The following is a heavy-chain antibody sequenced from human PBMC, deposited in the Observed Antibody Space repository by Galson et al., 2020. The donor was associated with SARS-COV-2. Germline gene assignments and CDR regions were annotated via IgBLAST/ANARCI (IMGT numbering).Heavy chain of an antibody. CDR2: IDWDDEK. Sequence: SGPTLVKPTETLTLTCTVSGFSLTTNGMRVNWIRQSPGKALEWLARIDWDDEKFYSTPLKTRLTISKDTSKNQVVLKMTNMDPVDTGTYYCARISYDSSGSGYFDYWGQGSLVTVSS. CDR1: GFSLTTNGMR. D-gene: IGHD3-22*01. V-gene: IGHV2-70*04. J-gene: IGHJ4*02. CDR3: ARISYDSSGSGYFDY.